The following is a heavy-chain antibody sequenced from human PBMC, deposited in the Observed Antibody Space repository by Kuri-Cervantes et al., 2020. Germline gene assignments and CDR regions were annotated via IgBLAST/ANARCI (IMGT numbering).Heavy chain of an antibody. Sequence: ASVKVSCKASGYTFTSYAMHWVRQAPGQRLEWMGWSNAGNGNTKYSQEFQGRVAITRDTSASTAYMELSSLRSEDMAVYYCARVVVVVVAASHNSYYYYNYGMDVWGQGTTVTVSS. CDR1: GYTFTSYA. J-gene: IGHJ6*02. CDR3: ARVVVVVVAASHNSYYYYNYGMDV. V-gene: IGHV1-3*02. CDR2: SNAGNGNT. D-gene: IGHD2-15*01.